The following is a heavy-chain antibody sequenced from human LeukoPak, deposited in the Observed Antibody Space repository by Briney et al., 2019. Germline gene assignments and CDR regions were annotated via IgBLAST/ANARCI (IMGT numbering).Heavy chain of an antibody. CDR1: GFTFSSYA. V-gene: IGHV3-23*01. D-gene: IGHD6-6*01. CDR2: ISGSGGST. J-gene: IGHJ4*02. Sequence: AGGSLRLSCAASGFTFSSYAMSWVRQAPGKGLEWVSAISGSGGSTYYADSVKGRFTISRDNSKNTLYLQMNSLRAEDTAVYYCANQFPLSYSSSPFDYWGQGTLVTVSS. CDR3: ANQFPLSYSSSPFDY.